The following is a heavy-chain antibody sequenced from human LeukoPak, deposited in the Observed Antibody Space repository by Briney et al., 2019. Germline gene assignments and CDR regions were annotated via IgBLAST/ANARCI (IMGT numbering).Heavy chain of an antibody. CDR2: ISGSGGST. CDR1: GFTFSSYA. D-gene: IGHD3-3*01. CDR3: AKSIRFLEWLLSDVTFDY. Sequence: PGGSLRLSCAASGFTFSSYAMSWVRQAPGKGLEWVSAISGSGGSTYYADSVKGRFTISRDNSKNTLYLQMNSLRAEDTAVYYCAKSIRFLEWLLSDVTFDYWGQGTLVTVSS. V-gene: IGHV3-23*01. J-gene: IGHJ4*02.